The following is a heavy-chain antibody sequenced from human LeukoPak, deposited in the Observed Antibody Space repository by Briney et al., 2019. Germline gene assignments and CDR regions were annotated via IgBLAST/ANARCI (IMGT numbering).Heavy chain of an antibody. CDR3: AKVTMVRGVTQSGDY. V-gene: IGHV3-30*18. CDR1: GFTFSSYG. D-gene: IGHD3-10*01. J-gene: IGHJ4*02. CDR2: ISYDGSNK. Sequence: PGRSLRLSRAASGFTFSSYGMHWVRQAPGKGLEWVAVISYDGSNKYYADSVKGRFTISRDDSKNTLYLQMNSLRAEDTAVYYCAKVTMVRGVTQSGDYWGQGTLVTVSS.